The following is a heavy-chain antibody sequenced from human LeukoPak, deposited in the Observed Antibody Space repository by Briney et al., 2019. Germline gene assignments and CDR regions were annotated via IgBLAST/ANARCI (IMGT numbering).Heavy chain of an antibody. CDR2: INHSGST. J-gene: IGHJ4*02. CDR3: ASRDGYAFGGY. CDR1: GASFSSHY. V-gene: IGHV4-34*01. Sequence: SETLSLTCTVSGASFSSHYWYWIRQPPGKGLEWIGEINHSGSTNYNPSFKSRVTISVDTSKNQFSLKLSSVTAADTAVYYCASRDGYAFGGYWGQGTLVTVSS. D-gene: IGHD5-24*01.